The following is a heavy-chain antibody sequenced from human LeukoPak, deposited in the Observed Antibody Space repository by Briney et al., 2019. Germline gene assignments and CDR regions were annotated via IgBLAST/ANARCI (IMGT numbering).Heavy chain of an antibody. D-gene: IGHD2-15*01. CDR2: IYYSGST. J-gene: IGHJ4*02. CDR1: GGSISSYY. Sequence: SETLSLTCTVSGGSISSYYWSWIRQPPGKGLEWIGYIYYSGSTNYNPSLKSRVTISVDTSKNQFSLKLSSVTAADMAVYYCARGYCSGGSCYPVDYWGQGTLVTVSS. V-gene: IGHV4-59*01. CDR3: ARGYCSGGSCYPVDY.